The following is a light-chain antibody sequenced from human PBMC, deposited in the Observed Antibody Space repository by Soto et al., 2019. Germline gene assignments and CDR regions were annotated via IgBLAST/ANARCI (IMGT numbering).Light chain of an antibody. CDR2: QDS. V-gene: IGLV3-1*01. CDR1: KLGDKY. CDR3: QAWDSSTNYV. Sequence: YELTQPPSVSVSPGQTASITCSGDKLGDKYACWYQQKPGQSPVLVIYQDSKRPSGIPERFSGSNSGNTATLTISGTQAMDEADYYCQAWDSSTNYVFGTGTKLTVL. J-gene: IGLJ1*01.